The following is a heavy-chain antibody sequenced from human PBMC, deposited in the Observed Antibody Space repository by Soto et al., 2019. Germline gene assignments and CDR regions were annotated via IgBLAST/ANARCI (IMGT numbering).Heavy chain of an antibody. V-gene: IGHV3-64*01. CDR1: GFTLSGYA. CDR3: ARRARPDFYYMDV. J-gene: IGHJ6*03. Sequence: EVQLAESGGGLAQPGGSLRLSCAASGFTLSGYAMDWVRQAPGKGLEYVSGISSNGVGTYYANSVQDRFTISRDNSKNPVYLQMGSLRPEDMAVYYCARRARPDFYYMDVWGKGTTVTVSS. CDR2: ISSNGVGT. D-gene: IGHD6-6*01.